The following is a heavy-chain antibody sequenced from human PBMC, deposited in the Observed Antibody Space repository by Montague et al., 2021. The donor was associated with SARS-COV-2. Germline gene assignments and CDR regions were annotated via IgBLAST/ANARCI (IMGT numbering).Heavy chain of an antibody. V-gene: IGHV4-4*02. CDR1: GGSISSSNW. D-gene: IGHD6-19*01. Sequence: SETLSLTCAVSGGSISSSNWWSWVRQPPGKVLEWIGVIHHSGSTNYNSSLNSRVTMSVDRSKNHFSLRLSSVTAADTAMYYCASGGYGGWMGYYFDYWGQGTLVTVSS. J-gene: IGHJ4*02. CDR2: IHHSGST. CDR3: ASGGYGGWMGYYFDY.